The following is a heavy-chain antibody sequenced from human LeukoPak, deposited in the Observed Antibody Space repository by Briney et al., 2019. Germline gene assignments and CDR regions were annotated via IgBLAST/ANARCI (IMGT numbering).Heavy chain of an antibody. CDR2: ISGSGGST. Sequence: GGSLRLSCAASGFTFSSYAMSWVRQAPGKGLEWVSAISGSGGSTYYADSVKGRFTISRDNSKNTLYLQMNSLRAEDTAVYYCAKDLIPRYGDYYYYGMDVWGQGTTVTVSS. CDR3: AKDLIPRYGDYYYYGMDV. V-gene: IGHV3-23*01. J-gene: IGHJ6*02. CDR1: GFTFSSYA. D-gene: IGHD4-17*01.